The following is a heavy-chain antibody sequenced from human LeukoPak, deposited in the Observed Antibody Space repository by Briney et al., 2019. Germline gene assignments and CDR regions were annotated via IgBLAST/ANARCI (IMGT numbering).Heavy chain of an antibody. CDR3: AREGSSGGPYNWFDP. V-gene: IGHV3-33*01. CDR1: GFTFTNYG. D-gene: IGHD6-6*01. J-gene: IGHJ5*02. CDR2: IWYDGSNK. Sequence: GGSLRLSCVASGFTFTNYGMHWVRQAPGKGLEWVAVIWYDGSNKHYADSVKGRFTISRDNSKNTLYLQMSSLRAEDTAVYYCAREGSSGGPYNWFDPWGQGTLVTVSS.